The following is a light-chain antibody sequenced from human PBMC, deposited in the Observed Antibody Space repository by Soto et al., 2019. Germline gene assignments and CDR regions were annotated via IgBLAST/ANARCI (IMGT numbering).Light chain of an antibody. CDR3: QQYYSNPELT. CDR2: WAS. Sequence: IVMTQSPDSLAVSLGERATINCKSSQSLLYTSNNKNYLAWFQQKPGQPPRLLIYWASTRESGVPDRFSGSGSETDFTLTISSLQSEDVAVSYCQQYYSNPELTFGGGTKVDIK. CDR1: QSLLYTSNNKNY. J-gene: IGKJ4*01. V-gene: IGKV4-1*01.